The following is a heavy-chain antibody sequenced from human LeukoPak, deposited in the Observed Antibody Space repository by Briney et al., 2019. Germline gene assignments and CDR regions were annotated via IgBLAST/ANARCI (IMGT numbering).Heavy chain of an antibody. D-gene: IGHD4-17*01. V-gene: IGHV3-23*01. CDR2: IGGSGAAT. CDR3: SKDWETTMTLGHGMDG. CDR1: GLTFSSYT. Sequence: GGSLRLSCAVSGLTFSSYTMSWVRQAPGKGLEWFSGIGGSGAATYYADSVKGRFTISRDNAQNTLYLQMNSLRVEDTAVYFCSKDWETTMTLGHGMDGWGQGTTVTVSS. J-gene: IGHJ6*02.